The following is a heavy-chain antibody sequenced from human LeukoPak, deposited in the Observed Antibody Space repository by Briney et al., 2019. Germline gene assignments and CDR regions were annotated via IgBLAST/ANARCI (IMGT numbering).Heavy chain of an antibody. CDR1: GFTLSSNY. CDR2: IYSGGST. J-gene: IGHJ1*01. V-gene: IGHV3-53*01. Sequence: GGSLRHSCAASGFTLSSNYLSWVRQAPGKGLEWVSVIYSGGSTYYADSVKGRFTISRDNSKTTLYLQMTSLRAEDTAVYYCARDGNDYGDYEYFQHWGQGTLGTVSS. CDR3: ARDGNDYGDYEYFQH. D-gene: IGHD4-17*01.